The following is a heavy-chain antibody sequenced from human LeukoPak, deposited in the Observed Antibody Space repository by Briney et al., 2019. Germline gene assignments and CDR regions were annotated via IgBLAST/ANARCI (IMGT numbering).Heavy chain of an antibody. J-gene: IGHJ6*03. CDR3: ARGGTPSYYYYMDV. Sequence: ASVKVSCKASGYIFTVYYLHWVRQAPGQGLEWMGWINPNSGGTNYAQKFQGRVTMTRDTSISTAYMELSRLRSDDTAVYYCARGGTPSYYYYMDVWGKGTTVTVSS. CDR1: GYIFTVYY. D-gene: IGHD2-21*01. V-gene: IGHV1-2*02. CDR2: INPNSGGT.